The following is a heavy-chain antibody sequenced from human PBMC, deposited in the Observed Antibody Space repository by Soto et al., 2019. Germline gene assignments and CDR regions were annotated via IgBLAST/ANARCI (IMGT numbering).Heavy chain of an antibody. Sequence: PGGFLRLSCGASGFTFSRYAMSWVRQAPGGGLEWVSVVCATGSDSYYADSVRGRFTISRDNSKSTLYLQMNSLRAEDTAVYYCARDGIGGTAFRGFLDYWGQGTQVPVSS. CDR1: GFTFSRYA. CDR3: ARDGIGGTAFRGFLDY. D-gene: IGHD1-7*01. CDR2: VCATGSDS. J-gene: IGHJ4*02. V-gene: IGHV3-23*01.